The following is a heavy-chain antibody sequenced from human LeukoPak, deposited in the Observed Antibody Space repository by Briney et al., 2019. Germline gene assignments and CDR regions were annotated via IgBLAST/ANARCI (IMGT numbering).Heavy chain of an antibody. J-gene: IGHJ4*02. V-gene: IGHV3-66*02. Sequence: GGSLRLSCAASGFTVCSNYMSWVRQAPGKGLEWVSVIYSGGSTYYADSVKGRFTISRDKSKNTLYLQMNSLRAEDTAVYYCARDPHSSSWYYYFDYWGQGTLVTVSS. CDR3: ARDPHSSSWYYYFDY. CDR1: GFTVCSNY. D-gene: IGHD6-13*01. CDR2: IYSGGST.